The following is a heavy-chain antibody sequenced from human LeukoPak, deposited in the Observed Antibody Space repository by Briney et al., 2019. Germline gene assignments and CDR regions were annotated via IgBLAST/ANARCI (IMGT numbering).Heavy chain of an antibody. CDR2: IYYSGST. CDR1: GGSISSSSYY. Sequence: PSETLSLTCTVSGGSISSSSYYWGWIRQPPGKGLEWIGSIYYSGSTYYNPSLKSRVTISVDTSKNQFSLKLSSVTAADTAVYYCASIYLVGATRPFDYWGQGTLVTVSS. V-gene: IGHV4-39*01. CDR3: ASIYLVGATRPFDY. D-gene: IGHD1-26*01. J-gene: IGHJ4*02.